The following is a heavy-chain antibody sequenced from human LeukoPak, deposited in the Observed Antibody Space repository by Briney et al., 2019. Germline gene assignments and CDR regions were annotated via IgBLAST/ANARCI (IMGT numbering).Heavy chain of an antibody. CDR2: IYYSGST. V-gene: IGHV4-61*01. CDR1: GGSISSSSYY. D-gene: IGHD3-10*01. CDR3: AREGYYYGSGSYLNWFDP. Sequence: PSETLSLTCTVSGGSISSSSYYWSWIRQPPGKGLEWIGYIYYSGSTNYNPSLKSRVTISVDTSKNQFSLKLSSVTAADTAVYYCAREGYYYGSGSYLNWFDPWGQGTLVTVSS. J-gene: IGHJ5*02.